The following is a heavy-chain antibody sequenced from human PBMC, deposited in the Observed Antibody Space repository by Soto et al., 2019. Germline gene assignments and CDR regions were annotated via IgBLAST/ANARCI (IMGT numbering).Heavy chain of an antibody. D-gene: IGHD1-20*01. Sequence: SETLSLTCTVSGDSISRYYWSWIRQPAGKGLEWIGRVYSSGSTNYNPSLQSRVTMSVDTSKNQFSLKLSSVTAADTAVYYCTKGTNWNYYYYGVDVWGQGTTVTVSS. J-gene: IGHJ6*02. V-gene: IGHV4-4*07. CDR2: VYSSGST. CDR3: TKGTNWNYYYYGVDV. CDR1: GDSISRYY.